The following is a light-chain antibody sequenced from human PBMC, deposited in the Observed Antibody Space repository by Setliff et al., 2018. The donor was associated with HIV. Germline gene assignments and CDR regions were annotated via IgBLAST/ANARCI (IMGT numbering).Light chain of an antibody. CDR1: TGAVTNSHY. Sequence: GTLTCASSTGAVTNSHYPYWFQQKPGRAPRTLIYATSDKHFGTPARFSGSLLGGKAALTLSGAQPEDEADYYCLLSYSGVRVFGGGTKVTVL. V-gene: IGLV7-46*01. CDR3: LLSYSGVRV. CDR2: ATS. J-gene: IGLJ3*02.